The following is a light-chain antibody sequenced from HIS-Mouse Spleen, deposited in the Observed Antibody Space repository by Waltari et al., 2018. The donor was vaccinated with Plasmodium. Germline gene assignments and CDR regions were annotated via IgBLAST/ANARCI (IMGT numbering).Light chain of an antibody. V-gene: IGLV2-23*03. Sequence: QSALTQPASVSGSPGQSITISCTGTSSDVGSYNLVSWYQQHPGKAPKLMVYEGSKRPSGVSKRFPGSNSGNTASLTIAGLQAEDEADYFCCSYAGSSTFVVFGGGTKLTVL. CDR3: CSYAGSSTFVV. CDR2: EGS. J-gene: IGLJ2*01. CDR1: SSDVGSYNL.